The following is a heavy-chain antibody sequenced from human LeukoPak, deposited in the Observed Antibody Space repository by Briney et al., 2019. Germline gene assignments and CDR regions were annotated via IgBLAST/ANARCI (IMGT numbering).Heavy chain of an antibody. D-gene: IGHD3-16*01. CDR1: GFTFSRYG. CDR2: IWYDGRNK. Sequence: PGSSLRLSCAASGFTFSRYGMHRDRQAPGKGLEREAVIWYDGRNKYYADSDKGRFTISRDNSQNTLYLQMNSLRAEDTAVYQYVREGGAHRFDPWGQGTLVTVSS. J-gene: IGHJ5*02. CDR3: VREGGAHRFDP. V-gene: IGHV3-33*01.